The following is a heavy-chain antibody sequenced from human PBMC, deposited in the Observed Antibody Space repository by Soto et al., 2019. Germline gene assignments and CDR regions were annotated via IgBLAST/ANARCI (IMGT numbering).Heavy chain of an antibody. J-gene: IGHJ6*02. CDR3: AGSYGSGSYYTQEPYSDCMDV. Sequence: QVQLQESGPGLVRPSETLSLTCSVSGGSMNDYYWSWIRQPPGKVLEWSAYMDYKRTANYNPSLKRRVTISGDTSKNHFSLRLTSVTAADTALYYFAGSYGSGSYYTQEPYSDCMDVWGRGTTVTVSS. D-gene: IGHD3-10*01. CDR2: MDYKRTA. CDR1: GGSMNDYY. V-gene: IGHV4-59*01.